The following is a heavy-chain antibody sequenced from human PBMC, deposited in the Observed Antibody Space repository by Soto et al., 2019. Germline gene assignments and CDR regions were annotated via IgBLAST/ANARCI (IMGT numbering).Heavy chain of an antibody. CDR2: ISDSGGTT. V-gene: IGHV3-23*01. J-gene: IGHJ4*02. CDR3: AKEGQYGLLAGYFYY. CDR1: GFTLRNYA. D-gene: IGHD3-9*01. Sequence: GGSLRLSCAAAGFTLRNYAMTWVRQAPGKGLEWVSTISDSGGTTYYADSVKGRFTISRDNSESTLYLQMDNLRPEDTGIYYCAKEGQYGLLAGYFYYWGQGTLVTVSS.